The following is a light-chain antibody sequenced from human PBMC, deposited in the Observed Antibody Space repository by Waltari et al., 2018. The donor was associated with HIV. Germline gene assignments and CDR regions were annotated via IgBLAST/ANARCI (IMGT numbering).Light chain of an antibody. Sequence: SYDLAQAPSVSVSPGQTATITCSGDNLENKYVSWYQQRPGRSPILVIYQDFKRPSGIPERFSGSNSGDTATLTISGTQAMDEADYYCQAWDSSVVFGGGTKLTVL. CDR2: QDF. J-gene: IGLJ2*01. CDR1: NLENKY. V-gene: IGLV3-1*01. CDR3: QAWDSSVV.